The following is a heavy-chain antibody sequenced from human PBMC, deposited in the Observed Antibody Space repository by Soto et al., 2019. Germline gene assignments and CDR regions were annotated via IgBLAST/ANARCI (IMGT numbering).Heavy chain of an antibody. CDR1: GYTFRNHH. CDR2: ISYDGSNK. CDR3: ARVPFPCYYVSRGPQISVGY. J-gene: IGHJ4*02. Sequence: DLVESGGGVVPPGRSHRLSCVVSAASGYTFRNHHIHWVRQAPGKGLEWEAAISYDGSNKCYADSVRGRFTISRYNSKNLLYLQMNRLRAEDTAVYYCARVPFPCYYVSRGPQISVGYWGEGALVTVSS. D-gene: IGHD3-22*01. V-gene: IGHV3-30-3*01.